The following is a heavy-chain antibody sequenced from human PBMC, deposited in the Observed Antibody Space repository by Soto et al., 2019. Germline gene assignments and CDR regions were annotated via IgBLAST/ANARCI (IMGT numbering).Heavy chain of an antibody. CDR2: IYHSGST. Sequence: QLQRQESGSGLVKPSQTLSLTCAVSGGYISSGGYSWSWIRQPPGKGLEWIGYIYHSGSTYYNPSLKSRVTISVDRSKNQFSLKLSSVSAADTAVYYCAAGGGLPRYYWGQGTLVTVSS. J-gene: IGHJ4*02. CDR3: AAGGGLPRYY. V-gene: IGHV4-30-2*01. CDR1: GGYISSGGYS. D-gene: IGHD5-12*01.